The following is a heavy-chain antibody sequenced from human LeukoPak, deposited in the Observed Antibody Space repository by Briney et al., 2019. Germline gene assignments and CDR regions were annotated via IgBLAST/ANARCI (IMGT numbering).Heavy chain of an antibody. CDR3: ASTSGWLRRTIRHVFDI. J-gene: IGHJ3*02. CDR1: GFTFDDYA. D-gene: IGHD5-12*01. CDR2: ISWNSGSI. V-gene: IGHV3-9*01. Sequence: HPGRSLRLSCAASGFTFDDYAMHWVRQAPGKGLEWVSGISWNSGSIGYADSVKGRFTISRDNAKNSLYLQMNSLRAEDTAVYYCASTSGWLRRTIRHVFDIWGQGTMVTVSS.